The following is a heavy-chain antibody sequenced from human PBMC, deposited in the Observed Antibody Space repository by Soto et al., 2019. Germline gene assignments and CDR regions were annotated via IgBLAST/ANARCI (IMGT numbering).Heavy chain of an antibody. Sequence: QVQLQESGPGLVKPSQTLSLSCTVSGASISSGDYYWSWIRQPPGKGLEWIGYIYYTGNTVFNPSLTCRVSISVDTSKHQVSLKLNPVTAADTAVYYCSSLPDGYTSGLDYWGQGTLVTVSS. D-gene: IGHD5-12*01. CDR2: IYYTGNT. V-gene: IGHV4-30-4*01. J-gene: IGHJ4*02. CDR3: SSLPDGYTSGLDY. CDR1: GASISSGDYY.